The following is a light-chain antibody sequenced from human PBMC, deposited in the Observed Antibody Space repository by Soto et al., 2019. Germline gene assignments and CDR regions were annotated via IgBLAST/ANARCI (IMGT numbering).Light chain of an antibody. CDR1: QSVLFSSNNKNF. Sequence: DILLTHSPYALAVSLGERATINCKSSQSVLFSSNNKNFLAWYQQKPGQPPKLLIYWASARESGVPDRFSGSGSGTDFTLTISSLQADDVAVYYCQQYYLTPLSFGGGTKVDIK. V-gene: IGKV4-1*01. J-gene: IGKJ4*01. CDR2: WAS. CDR3: QQYYLTPLS.